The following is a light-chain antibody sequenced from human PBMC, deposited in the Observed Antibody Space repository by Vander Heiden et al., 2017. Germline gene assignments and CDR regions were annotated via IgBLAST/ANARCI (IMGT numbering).Light chain of an antibody. CDR2: KAS. V-gene: IGKV1-5*03. J-gene: IGKJ1*01. CDR3: QQYNSYPVT. CDR1: QSISSW. Sequence: DIQMTQSPSTLSASVGDRVTITCRASQSISSWLAWYQQKPGKAPKLLIYKASSLESGVPSRFSGSGSGTEFTLTISSLQPDDFATYYCQQYNSYPVTFGQGTKVXIK.